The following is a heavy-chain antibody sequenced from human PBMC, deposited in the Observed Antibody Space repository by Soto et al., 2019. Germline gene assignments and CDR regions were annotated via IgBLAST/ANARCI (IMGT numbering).Heavy chain of an antibody. D-gene: IGHD6-13*01. CDR1: GGSISSSSFH. Sequence: QLQLQESGPGLVKPSETLSLTCTVSGGSISSSSFHWGWIRQPPGRGLEWVGSIYYSGSTYYSPSLKSRVTISVDTSKTQFSLKLSSVTAADTAVYYCARRERAAGTDWWFDPWGQGTLVTVSS. V-gene: IGHV4-39*01. CDR2: IYYSGST. J-gene: IGHJ5*02. CDR3: ARRERAAGTDWWFDP.